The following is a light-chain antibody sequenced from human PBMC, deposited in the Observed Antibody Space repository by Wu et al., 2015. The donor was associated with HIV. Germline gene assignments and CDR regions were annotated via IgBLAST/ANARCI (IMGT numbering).Light chain of an antibody. V-gene: IGKV3-11*01. J-gene: IGKJ2*01. CDR3: QQYATPPHT. CDR1: QSVGIF. CDR2: GAS. Sequence: EIVLTQSPATLSLSPGERATLSCRASQSVGIFLAWYQQKPGQAPRLLIYGASNRATGIPARFSGSGSGTDFTLSISSLESEDFGVYYCQQYATPPHTFGQGTKLEIK.